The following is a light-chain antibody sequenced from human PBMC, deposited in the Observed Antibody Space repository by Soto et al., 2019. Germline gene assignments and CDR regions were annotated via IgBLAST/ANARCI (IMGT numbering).Light chain of an antibody. CDR1: QDIRNS. CDR3: LQHYDYSWT. CDR2: AAS. J-gene: IGKJ1*01. Sequence: DIQMTQSPSSLSASVGDRVTITCRASQDIRNSLGWYQQKPGKAPTRLIYAASSLQSGVPSRFSGSGTGTEFTLTISSLQPEDFATYYCLQHYDYSWTFGQGTKVDIK. V-gene: IGKV1-17*01.